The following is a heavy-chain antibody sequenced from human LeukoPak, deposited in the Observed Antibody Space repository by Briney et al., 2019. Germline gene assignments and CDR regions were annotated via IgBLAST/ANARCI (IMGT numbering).Heavy chain of an antibody. Sequence: KPSETLSLTCTVPGGFISSSSYSWGWIRQPPGKGLEWIGSIYYSGSTSYNTSLKSRVTISVDTPKNQFSLKLSFVTAADTAVYYCARDLGYYYDSSGYYYGAGLTGFDPWGQGTLVTVSS. D-gene: IGHD3-22*01. CDR3: ARDLGYYYDSSGYYYGAGLTGFDP. J-gene: IGHJ5*02. CDR2: IYYSGST. CDR1: GGFISSSSYS. V-gene: IGHV4-39*02.